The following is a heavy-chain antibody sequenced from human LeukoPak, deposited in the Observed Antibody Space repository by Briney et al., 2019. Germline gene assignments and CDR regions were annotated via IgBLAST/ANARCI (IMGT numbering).Heavy chain of an antibody. CDR2: ISYDGSNK. CDR3: ARDKRFGVVISYYFDY. V-gene: IGHV3-30-3*01. Sequence: GGSLRLSCAASGFTFDDYAMHWVRQAPGKGLEWVAVISYDGSNKYYADSVKGRFTISRDNSKNTLYLQMNSLRAEDTAVYYCARDKRFGVVISYYFDYWGQGTLVTVSS. D-gene: IGHD3-3*01. CDR1: GFTFDDYA. J-gene: IGHJ4*02.